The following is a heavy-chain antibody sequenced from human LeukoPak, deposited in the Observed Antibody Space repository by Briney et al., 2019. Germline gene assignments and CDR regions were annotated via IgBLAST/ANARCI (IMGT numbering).Heavy chain of an antibody. D-gene: IGHD6-19*01. J-gene: IGHJ5*02. Sequence: SETLSLTCTASGGFISSGGYYWSWIRQHPGKGLEWIGYIYYSGSTYYNPSLKSRVTISVDTSKSQFSLKLSSVTAADTAVYYCARHAAVEGSSGWSPLWWFDPWGQGTLVTVSS. CDR3: ARHAAVEGSSGWSPLWWFDP. V-gene: IGHV4-31*03. CDR1: GGFISSGGYY. CDR2: IYYSGST.